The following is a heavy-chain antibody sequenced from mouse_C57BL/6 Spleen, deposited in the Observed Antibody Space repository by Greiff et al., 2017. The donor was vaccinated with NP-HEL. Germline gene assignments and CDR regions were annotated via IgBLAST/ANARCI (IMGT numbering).Heavy chain of an antibody. V-gene: IGHV1-82*01. CDR3: ARSERVPTGTFYAMDY. CDR2: IYPGDGDT. Sequence: VQLQQSGPELVKPGASVKISCKASGYAFSSSWMNWVKQRPGKGLEWIGRIYPGDGDTNYNGKFKGKATLTADKSSSTAYMQLSSLTSEDSAVYFCARSERVPTGTFYAMDYWGQGTSVTVSS. J-gene: IGHJ4*01. CDR1: GYAFSSSW. D-gene: IGHD4-1*02.